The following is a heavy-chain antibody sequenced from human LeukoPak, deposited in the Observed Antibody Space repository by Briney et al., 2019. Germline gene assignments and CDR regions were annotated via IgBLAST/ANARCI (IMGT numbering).Heavy chain of an antibody. V-gene: IGHV1-2*02. D-gene: IGHD3/OR15-3a*01. CDR2: INPNSGGT. J-gene: IGHJ4*02. Sequence: GASVKVSYKASGYTFTGYYMHWVRQAPGQGLEWMGWINPNSGGTNYAQKFQGRVTMTRDTSISTAYMELSRLRSDDTAVYYCARSRTGSDFLFDYWGQGTLVTVSS. CDR3: ARSRTGSDFLFDY. CDR1: GYTFTGYY.